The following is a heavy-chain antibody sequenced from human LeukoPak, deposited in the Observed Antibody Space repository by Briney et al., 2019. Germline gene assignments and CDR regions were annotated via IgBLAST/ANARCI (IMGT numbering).Heavy chain of an antibody. CDR3: ARGTRGYSYGNYYYYMDV. Sequence: SETLSLTCAVYGGSFSGYYWSWIRQPPGKGLEGIGEINHSGSTNYNPSLKSRVTISVDTSKNQFSLKLSSVTAADTAVYYCARGTRGYSYGNYYYYMDVWDKGTTVTVSS. D-gene: IGHD5-18*01. J-gene: IGHJ6*03. CDR1: GGSFSGYY. V-gene: IGHV4-34*01. CDR2: INHSGST.